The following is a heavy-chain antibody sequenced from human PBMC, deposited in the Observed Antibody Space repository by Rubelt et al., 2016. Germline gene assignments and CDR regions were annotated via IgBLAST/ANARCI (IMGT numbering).Heavy chain of an antibody. CDR1: GFTFSSYS. CDR2: INGDGRST. J-gene: IGHJ6*02. Sequence: GLVQPGGSLRLSCAASGFTFSSYSMNWVRQAPGKGLVWVSRINGDGRSTDYADSVKGRFTISRDNAKNTLYLQMNSLRAEDTATYYCVRGGVDVWGQGTTVTVSS. CDR3: VRGGVDV. V-gene: IGHV3-74*01.